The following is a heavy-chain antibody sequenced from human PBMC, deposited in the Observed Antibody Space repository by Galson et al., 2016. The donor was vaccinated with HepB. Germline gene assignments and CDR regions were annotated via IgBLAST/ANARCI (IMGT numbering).Heavy chain of an antibody. CDR1: GFTFSSHA. CDR3: ARDAWSGYYARYAFDI. J-gene: IGHJ3*02. CDR2: ISSSSSNI. V-gene: IGHV3-21*01. D-gene: IGHD3-3*01. Sequence: SLRLSCAASGFTFSSHAMNWVRQAPGKGLEWVSYISSSSSNIYYADAVKGRFIISRDNAKKSLYLQMNSLRDEDTAVYYCARDAWSGYYARYAFDIWGQGTMVTVSS.